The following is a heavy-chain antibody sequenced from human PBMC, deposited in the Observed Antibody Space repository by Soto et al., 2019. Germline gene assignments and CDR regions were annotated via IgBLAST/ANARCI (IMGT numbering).Heavy chain of an antibody. J-gene: IGHJ6*02. CDR2: INHSGST. CDR3: ARAPRRYCSSTSCPRRGYYYYGMDV. D-gene: IGHD2-2*01. Sequence: QVQLQQWGAGLLKPSETLSLTCAVYGGSFSGYYWSWIRQPPGKGLEWIGEINHSGSTNYNPSLKSRVTISVDTSKNQCSLKLSSVTAADTAVYYCARAPRRYCSSTSCPRRGYYYYGMDVWGQGTTVTVSS. V-gene: IGHV4-34*01. CDR1: GGSFSGYY.